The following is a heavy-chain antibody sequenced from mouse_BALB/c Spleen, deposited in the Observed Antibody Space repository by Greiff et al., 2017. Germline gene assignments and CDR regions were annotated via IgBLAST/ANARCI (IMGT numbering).Heavy chain of an antibody. D-gene: IGHD2-1*01. CDR2: ISSGGSST. Sequence: EVKVEESGGGLVKPGGSLKLSCAASGFTFSSYTMSWVRQTPEKRLEWVATISSGGSSTYYPDSVKGRFTISRDNAKNTLYLQMSSLKSEDTAMYYCTRDGGNWIDYWGQGTTLTVSS. CDR1: GFTFSSYT. J-gene: IGHJ2*01. V-gene: IGHV5-6-4*01. CDR3: TRDGGNWIDY.